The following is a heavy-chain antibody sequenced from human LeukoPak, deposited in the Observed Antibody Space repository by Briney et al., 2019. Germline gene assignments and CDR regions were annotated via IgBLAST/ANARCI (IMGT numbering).Heavy chain of an antibody. CDR2: IYYSGRT. D-gene: IGHD3-16*01. J-gene: IGHJ4*02. Sequence: PSETLSLTCAVSGGSIGNHYWSWIRQPPGKGLEWIGYIYYSGRTNYNPSLKSRVTISVDTFKNQFSLKLSSVTAADTAVYFCARRGGDYWGQGTLVTVSS. CDR3: ARRGGDY. V-gene: IGHV4-59*08. CDR1: GGSIGNHY.